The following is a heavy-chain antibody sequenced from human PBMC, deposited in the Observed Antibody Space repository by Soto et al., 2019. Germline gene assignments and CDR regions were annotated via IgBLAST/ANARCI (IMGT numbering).Heavy chain of an antibody. CDR3: ARVKDYGDPGGTIDY. Sequence: EVQLVESGGGVVRPGGSLRLSCAASGFTFDDYGMSWVRQAPGKGLEWVSGINWNGGSTGYADSVKGRFTISRDNAKNSLYMQMNSLRAEDTALYHCARVKDYGDPGGTIDYWGQGTLVTVSS. CDR2: INWNGGST. CDR1: GFTFDDYG. J-gene: IGHJ4*02. D-gene: IGHD4-17*01. V-gene: IGHV3-20*01.